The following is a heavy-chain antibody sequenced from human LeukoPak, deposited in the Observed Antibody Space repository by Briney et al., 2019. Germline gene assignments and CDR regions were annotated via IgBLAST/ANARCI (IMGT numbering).Heavy chain of an antibody. CDR1: GYSFIKYW. J-gene: IGHJ4*02. CDR3: ARHFGYSGYDGDY. D-gene: IGHD5-12*01. Sequence: PGESLKISCKGSGYSFIKYWIAWMRQMPGKGLEWMGIVYPGDSDIRYSPSFQGRVTISADKSISTAYLQWSSLKASDTAMYYCARHFGYSGYDGDYWGQGTLVTVSS. CDR2: VYPGDSDI. V-gene: IGHV5-51*01.